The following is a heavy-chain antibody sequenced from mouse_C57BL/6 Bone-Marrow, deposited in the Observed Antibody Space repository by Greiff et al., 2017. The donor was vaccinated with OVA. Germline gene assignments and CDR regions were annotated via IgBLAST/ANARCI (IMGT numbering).Heavy chain of an antibody. J-gene: IGHJ3*01. CDR3: TTWDYSNWFAY. CDR1: GFNIKDDY. D-gene: IGHD2-5*01. V-gene: IGHV14-4*01. CDR2: IDPENGDT. Sequence: EVQRVESGAELVRPGASVKLSCTASGFNIKDDYMHWVKQRPEQGLEWIGWIDPENGDTEYASKFQGKATITADSSSNTAYLQLSSLTSEDTAVYYCTTWDYSNWFAYWGQGTLVTVSA.